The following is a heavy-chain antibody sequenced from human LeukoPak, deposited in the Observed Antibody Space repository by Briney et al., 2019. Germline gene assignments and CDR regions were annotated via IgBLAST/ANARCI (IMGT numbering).Heavy chain of an antibody. Sequence: ASVKVSFKASGYPFTSYDINWVRQATGQGLEGKGWMNPNSGNTGYAQKFQGRVTMTRNTSISTAYMELSSLRSEDTAVYYCASTNYDFWSGYWGGFDYWGQGTLVTVSS. CDR2: MNPNSGNT. CDR1: GYPFTSYD. V-gene: IGHV1-8*01. J-gene: IGHJ4*02. D-gene: IGHD3-3*01. CDR3: ASTNYDFWSGYWGGFDY.